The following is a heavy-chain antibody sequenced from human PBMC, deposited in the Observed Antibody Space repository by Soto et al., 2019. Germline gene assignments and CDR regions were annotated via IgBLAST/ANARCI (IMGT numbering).Heavy chain of an antibody. CDR3: AKDYSEWSPNYFDY. CDR1: GFTFSSYG. Sequence: QVQLVESGGGVVQPGRSLRLSCAASGFTFSSYGMHWVRQAPGKGLEWVAVISYDGSNKYYADSVKGRFTISRDNSKNTLYLQMNSLRAEDTAVYYCAKDYSEWSPNYFDYWGQGTLVTVSS. J-gene: IGHJ4*02. D-gene: IGHD3-3*01. V-gene: IGHV3-30*18. CDR2: ISYDGSNK.